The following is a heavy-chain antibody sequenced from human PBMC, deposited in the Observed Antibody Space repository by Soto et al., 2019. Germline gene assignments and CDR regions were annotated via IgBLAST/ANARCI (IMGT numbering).Heavy chain of an antibody. Sequence: GGSLRLSCAASGFTFSSYDIHWVRQATGKGLEWVSGIGTAGDTYYPGSVKGRFTISRENAKNSLYLQMNSLRAGDTAVYYCARAANDFWSGSYYMDVWGKGTTVTVSS. D-gene: IGHD3-3*01. CDR1: GFTFSSYD. CDR2: IGTAGDT. CDR3: ARAANDFWSGSYYMDV. J-gene: IGHJ6*03. V-gene: IGHV3-13*01.